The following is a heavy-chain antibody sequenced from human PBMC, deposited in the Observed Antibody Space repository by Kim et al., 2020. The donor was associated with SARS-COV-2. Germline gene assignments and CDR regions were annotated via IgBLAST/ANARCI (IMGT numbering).Heavy chain of an antibody. D-gene: IGHD6-13*01. CDR1: GGSFSGYY. Sequence: SETLSLTCAVYGGSFSGYYWSWIRQPPGKGLEWIGEINHSGSTNYNPSLKSRVTISVDTSKNQFSLKLSSVTAADTAVYYCARTSTGIAAAGTQGWFDPWGQGTLVTVSS. CDR2: INHSGST. J-gene: IGHJ5*02. CDR3: ARTSTGIAAAGTQGWFDP. V-gene: IGHV4-34*01.